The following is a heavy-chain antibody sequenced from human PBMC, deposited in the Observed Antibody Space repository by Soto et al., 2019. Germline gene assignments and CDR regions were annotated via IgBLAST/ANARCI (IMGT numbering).Heavy chain of an antibody. Sequence: SGPTLVNPTQTLTLTCTFSGFSLSTSGVGVGWIRQPPGKALEWLALIYWNDDKRYSPSLKSRLTITKDTSKNQVVLTTTNMDPVDTATYYCAHIQFVVVPAAISKYYDFWVAFDPWGQGTLVTVSS. V-gene: IGHV2-5*01. CDR1: GFSLSTSGVG. D-gene: IGHD2-2*02. J-gene: IGHJ5*02. CDR2: IYWNDDK. CDR3: AHIQFVVVPAAISKYYDFWVAFDP.